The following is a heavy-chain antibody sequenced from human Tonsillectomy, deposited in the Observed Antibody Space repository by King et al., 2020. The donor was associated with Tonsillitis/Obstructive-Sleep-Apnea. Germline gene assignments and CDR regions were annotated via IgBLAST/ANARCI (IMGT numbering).Heavy chain of an antibody. CDR1: GGTFSSYD. CDR3: ARVITRDYYCGMDV. CDR2: FIPILGIA. Sequence: QLVQSGAEVKKPGSSVKVSCKASGGTFSSYDISWVRQAPGQGLEWMGGFIPILGIANNAQKFQGRVTITEDKSTCTAYMELSSRRSEDTAGYYCARVITRDYYCGMDVWGQETTVTVS. V-gene: IGHV1-69*10. D-gene: IGHD7-27*01. J-gene: IGHJ6*02.